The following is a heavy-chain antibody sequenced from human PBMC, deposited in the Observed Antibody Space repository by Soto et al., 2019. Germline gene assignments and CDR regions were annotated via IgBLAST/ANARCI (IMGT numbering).Heavy chain of an antibody. CDR1: GGSISSYY. V-gene: IGHV4-59*01. CDR2: IYYSGST. CDR3: ARDRGYSYGYSGMDV. Sequence: PSETLSLTCTVSGGSISSYYWSWIRQPPGKGLEWIGYIYYSGSTNYNPSLKSRVTISVDTSKNQFSLKLSSVTAADTAVYYCARDRGYSYGYSGMDVWGQGTTVTVS. J-gene: IGHJ6*02. D-gene: IGHD5-18*01.